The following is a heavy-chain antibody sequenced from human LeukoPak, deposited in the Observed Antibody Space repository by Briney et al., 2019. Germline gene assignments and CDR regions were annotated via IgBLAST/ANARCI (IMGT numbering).Heavy chain of an antibody. D-gene: IGHD4-23*01. V-gene: IGHV4-38-2*01. J-gene: IGHJ4*02. Sequence: SETLSLTCSVSGYSINSGYHWGWIRQPPGKELEWIAIMHHTGSTHYNPSLQSRVTISIDTSKNHFSLKLRSVSAAGTAIYYCATSEGGGFFDYWGQGTPVTVSS. CDR2: MHHTGST. CDR3: ATSEGGGFFDY. CDR1: GYSINSGYH.